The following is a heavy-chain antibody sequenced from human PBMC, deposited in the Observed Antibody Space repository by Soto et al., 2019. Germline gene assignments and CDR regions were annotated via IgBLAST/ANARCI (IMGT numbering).Heavy chain of an antibody. CDR3: AKVRAEQLVRLGYDI. CDR2: MSHDANSK. CDR1: GFTFSSYA. V-gene: IGHV3-30*18. Sequence: QVQLVESGGGVVQPGRSLRLSCAASGFTFSSYAVHWVRQAPGKGLEWVAAMSHDANSKFYVDSVKGRFTISRDNSKNTLYLHMDSLRTEDTAVYYCAKVRAEQLVRLGYDIWGQGTKVTVSS. J-gene: IGHJ3*02. D-gene: IGHD6-6*01.